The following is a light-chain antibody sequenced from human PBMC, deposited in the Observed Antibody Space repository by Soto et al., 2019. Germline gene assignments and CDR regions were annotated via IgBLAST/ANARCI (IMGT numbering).Light chain of an antibody. CDR1: SGDVGGYNY. CDR2: EVT. J-gene: IGLJ1*01. CDR3: SSYTLSSTYV. V-gene: IGLV2-14*01. Sequence: QSALTQPASVSGSPGQSITNSCTGTSGDVGGYNYVSWYRQYPGKAPKLMIYEVTNRPSGVSNRLSGSRSGNTASLTISGLQAEDEADYYCSSYTLSSTYVFGTGTKVTVL.